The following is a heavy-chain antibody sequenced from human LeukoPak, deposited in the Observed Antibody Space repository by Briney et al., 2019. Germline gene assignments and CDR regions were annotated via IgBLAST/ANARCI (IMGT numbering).Heavy chain of an antibody. Sequence: GGSLRLSCAASGFTFSSYAMSWVRQAPGKGLEWVGRIKRKVDGETRDYTALVEGRFTISRDDSKNTVYLQMNSLKTEDTAVYYCTTALVRGHGWNSDYWGQGTLVTVSS. V-gene: IGHV3-15*01. CDR3: TTALVRGHGWNSDY. CDR2: IKRKVDGETR. CDR1: GFTFSSYA. D-gene: IGHD6-19*01. J-gene: IGHJ4*02.